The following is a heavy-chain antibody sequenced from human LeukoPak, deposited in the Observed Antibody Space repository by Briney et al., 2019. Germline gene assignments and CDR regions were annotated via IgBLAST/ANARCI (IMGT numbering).Heavy chain of an antibody. V-gene: IGHV4-59*12. CDR1: GGSISSYY. Sequence: SETLSLTCTVSGGSISSYYWSWIRQPPGKGLEWIGVYHVGTTDYNPSLKSRVTISVDRSKNQMSLKLSSVTAADTAVYYCATGIAVAGREFDYWGQGTLVTVSS. J-gene: IGHJ4*02. CDR3: ATGIAVAGREFDY. D-gene: IGHD6-19*01. CDR2: VYHVGTT.